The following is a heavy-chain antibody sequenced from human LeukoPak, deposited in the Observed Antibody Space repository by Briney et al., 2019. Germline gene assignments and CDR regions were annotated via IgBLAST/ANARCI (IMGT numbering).Heavy chain of an antibody. CDR2: IKQDGSEK. J-gene: IGHJ4*02. CDR1: GFTFSSYW. CDR3: ARERFPSWELLEKQPFDY. Sequence: GGSLRLSCAASGFTFSSYWMSWVRQAPGKGLEWVANIKQDGSEKYYVDSVKGRFTISRDNAKNSLYLQMNSLRAEDTAVYYCARERFPSWELLEKQPFDYWGQGTLVTVSS. V-gene: IGHV3-7*01. D-gene: IGHD1-26*01.